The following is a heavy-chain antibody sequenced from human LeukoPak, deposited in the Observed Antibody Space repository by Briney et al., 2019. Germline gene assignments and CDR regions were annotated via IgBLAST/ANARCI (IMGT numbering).Heavy chain of an antibody. Sequence: PSETLSLTCSVSGDSVTSCYWSWIRQPPGKGLEWIGYVSYDGTTNYTPSLRSRVIMAVDTAKNHISLRLTSLSAADTAVYYCARLDCTGDGCYNHWGQGILVTVSS. V-gene: IGHV4-59*08. CDR1: GDSVTSCY. CDR2: VSYDGTT. D-gene: IGHD2-8*02. J-gene: IGHJ4*02. CDR3: ARLDCTGDGCYNH.